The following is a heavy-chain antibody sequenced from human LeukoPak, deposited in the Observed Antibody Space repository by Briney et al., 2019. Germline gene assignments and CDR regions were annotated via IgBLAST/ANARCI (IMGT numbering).Heavy chain of an antibody. CDR3: ARSTTTVTDY. CDR1: GGTFSSYA. V-gene: IGHV1-18*01. CDR2: ISAYNGNT. Sequence: ASVKVSCKASGGTFSSYAISWVRQAPGQGLEWMGWISAYNGNTNYAQKLQGRVTMTTDTSTSTAYMELRSLRSDDTAVYYCARSTTTVTDYWGQGTLVTVSS. J-gene: IGHJ4*02. D-gene: IGHD4-11*01.